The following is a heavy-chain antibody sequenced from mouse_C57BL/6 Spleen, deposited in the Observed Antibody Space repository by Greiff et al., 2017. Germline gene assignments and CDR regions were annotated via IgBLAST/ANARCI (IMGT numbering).Heavy chain of an antibody. CDR2: IRSKSNNYAT. D-gene: IGHD2-1*01. CDR3: VRHVGNDYAMDY. Sequence: EVQLVESGGGLVQPKGSLKLSCAASGFSFNTYAMNWVRQAPGKGLEWVARIRSKSNNYATYYADSVKDRFTISRDDSESMLYLQMNNLKTEDTAMYYCVRHVGNDYAMDYWGQGTSVTVSS. CDR1: GFSFNTYA. J-gene: IGHJ4*01. V-gene: IGHV10-1*01.